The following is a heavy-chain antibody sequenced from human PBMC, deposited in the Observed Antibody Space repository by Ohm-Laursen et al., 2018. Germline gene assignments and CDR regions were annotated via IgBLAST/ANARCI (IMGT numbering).Heavy chain of an antibody. CDR3: ARGWYYFDY. CDR1: GDSMSSSHW. CDR2: ISYSGST. D-gene: IGHD6-13*01. J-gene: IGHJ4*02. V-gene: IGHV4-28*03. Sequence: SDTLSLTCTVSGDSMSSSHWWGWIRQPPGKGLEWIGYISYSGSTYYNPSLKSRVTISVDTSKNQFSLKLSSVTAADTAVYYCARGWYYFDYWGQGTLVTVSS.